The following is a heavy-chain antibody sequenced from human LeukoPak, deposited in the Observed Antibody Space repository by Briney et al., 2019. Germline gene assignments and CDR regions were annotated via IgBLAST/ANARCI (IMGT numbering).Heavy chain of an antibody. V-gene: IGHV3-7*01. Sequence: GSLRLSCAVSGFTFSSYWMSWVRQAPGKGLEWVANIKQDGSEKYYVDSVKGRFTISRDNAKNSLYLQMNSLRAEDTAVYYCARGSIVVVPAAMANYWGQGTLVTVSS. J-gene: IGHJ4*02. D-gene: IGHD2-2*01. CDR1: GFTFSSYW. CDR2: IKQDGSEK. CDR3: ARGSIVVVPAAMANY.